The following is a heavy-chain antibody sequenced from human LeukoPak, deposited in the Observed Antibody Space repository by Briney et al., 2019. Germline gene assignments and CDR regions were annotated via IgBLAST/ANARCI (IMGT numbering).Heavy chain of an antibody. D-gene: IGHD3-10*01. CDR2: ISSSSSII. CDR3: ARESSGVLGFDS. Sequence: GGSLRLACEAPGFTFSDYSVNWVRQAPRKGLEWISYISSSSSIIYNADSVKGRFTIYRDNVKNSLYLQMNSLRDEDTAVYYCARESSGVLGFDSWGQGTLVTVSS. V-gene: IGHV3-48*02. J-gene: IGHJ4*02. CDR1: GFTFSDYS.